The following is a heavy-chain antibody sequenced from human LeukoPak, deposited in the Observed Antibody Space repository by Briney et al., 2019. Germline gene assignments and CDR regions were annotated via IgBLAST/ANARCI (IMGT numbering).Heavy chain of an antibody. CDR1: GFTFSSYS. CDR3: ARDNFGSGAANAFDI. V-gene: IGHV3-21*01. CDR2: ISSSSSYI. Sequence: GGSLRPSCAASGFTFSSYSMNWVRQAPGKGLEWVSSISSSSSYIYYADSVKGRFTISRDNAKNSLYLQMNSLRAEDTAVYYCARDNFGSGAANAFDIWGQGTMVTVSS. D-gene: IGHD6-19*01. J-gene: IGHJ3*02.